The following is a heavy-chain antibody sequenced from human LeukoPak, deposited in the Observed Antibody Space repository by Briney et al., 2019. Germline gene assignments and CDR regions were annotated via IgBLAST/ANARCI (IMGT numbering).Heavy chain of an antibody. CDR1: GYTFTYRY. D-gene: IGHD3-22*01. CDR2: ITPLNGNT. V-gene: IGHV1-45*02. Sequence: ASVKVSCTASGYTFTYRYLHWVRQAPGQALEWMGWITPLNGNTNYAQNFQDRVTITGDRSMSTAYMELSSLRSEDTGMYYCAGGTATMTVGMDVWGEGTTVTVSS. J-gene: IGHJ6*04. CDR3: AGGTATMTVGMDV.